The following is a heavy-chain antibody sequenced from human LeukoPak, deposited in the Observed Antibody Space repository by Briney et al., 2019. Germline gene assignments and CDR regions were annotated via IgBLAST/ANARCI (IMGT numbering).Heavy chain of an antibody. J-gene: IGHJ4*02. V-gene: IGHV3-74*01. CDR2: IDSDGSTT. CDR3: ARSVYDSGGYYRVLDY. CDR1: GFTFSSYW. D-gene: IGHD3-22*01. Sequence: GGSLRLSCAASGFTFSSYWMHWVRQAPGKGLVWVSRIDSDGSTTSYADSVEGRFTISRDNAKNTLFLQMNSLRAEDTAAYYCARSVYDSGGYYRVLDYWGQGTLVTVSS.